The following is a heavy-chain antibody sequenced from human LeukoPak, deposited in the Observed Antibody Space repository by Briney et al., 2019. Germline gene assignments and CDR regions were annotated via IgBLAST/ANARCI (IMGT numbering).Heavy chain of an antibody. D-gene: IGHD5-24*01. J-gene: IGHJ4*02. V-gene: IGHV4-34*01. Sequence: SETLSLTCAVYGGSFSGYYWSWIRQPPGKGLEWIGEINHSGSTNYNPSLKSRVTISVDTSKNQFSLKLSSVTAADTAVYYCARGSRGGYNYPYYFDYWGQGTLVTVSS. CDR2: INHSGST. CDR3: ARGSRGGYNYPYYFDY. CDR1: GGSFSGYY.